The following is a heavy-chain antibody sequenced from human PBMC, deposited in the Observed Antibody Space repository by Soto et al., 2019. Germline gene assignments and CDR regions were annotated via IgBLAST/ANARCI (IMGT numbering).Heavy chain of an antibody. CDR2: IYQSGST. J-gene: IGHJ4*02. D-gene: IGHD2-21*01. V-gene: IGHV4-30-2*01. CDR3: ARGGLLGDCGDARWCCNSFDY. Sequence: SETLSLTCAVSGASISSGGYSWGWIRQPPGKGLEWIGYIYQSGSTYYNPSLKSRVIISIDKSKNLFSLNLSSVTAADTAVYYCARGGLLGDCGDARWCCNSFDYWGQGTLVTVSS. CDR1: GASISSGGYS.